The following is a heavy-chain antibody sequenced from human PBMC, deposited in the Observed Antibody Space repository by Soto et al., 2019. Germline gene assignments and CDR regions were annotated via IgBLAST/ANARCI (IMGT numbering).Heavy chain of an antibody. Sequence: ASVKVSCKASGYTFSSHGIAWVRQAPGQGLEWVGWINSVNDHTIYAEKFQGRVTITSDTSATTAYMELSSLTSEDTAIYYCARNILGGTTDYWGQGTLVTVSS. CDR2: INSVNDHT. J-gene: IGHJ4*02. CDR3: ARNILGGTTDY. CDR1: GYTFSSHG. V-gene: IGHV1-18*01. D-gene: IGHD1-7*01.